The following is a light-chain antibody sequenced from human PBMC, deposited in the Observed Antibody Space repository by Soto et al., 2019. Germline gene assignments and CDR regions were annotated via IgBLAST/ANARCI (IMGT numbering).Light chain of an antibody. V-gene: IGKV3-15*01. Sequence: EIVLTQSPGTLSLSPGERATLSCRASQSVSSRFLAWYQQKPGQAPRLLMYGASSRATGIPARFSGSGSGTEFTLTISSLQSEDFALYYCHQYNSWPPGTFGQGTKVDIK. CDR1: QSVSSRF. CDR2: GAS. J-gene: IGKJ2*01. CDR3: HQYNSWPPGT.